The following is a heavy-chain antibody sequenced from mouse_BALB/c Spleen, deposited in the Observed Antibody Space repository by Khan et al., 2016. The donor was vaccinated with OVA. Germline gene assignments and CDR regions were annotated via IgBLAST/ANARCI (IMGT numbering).Heavy chain of an antibody. CDR2: INPNTDYT. D-gene: IGHD1-1*01. CDR1: GFTFTSYW. V-gene: IGHV1-7*01. Sequence: QVQLQQSGAELAKPGASVKMSCKASGFTFTSYWMHWLKQRPGQGLEWIGYINPNTDYTEYNQKFKDKATLTADKSSSTAYMQLTSLTSEDCAVYYCVNHGSSSAWFTYWGRGTLVTVSA. CDR3: VNHGSSSAWFTY. J-gene: IGHJ3*01.